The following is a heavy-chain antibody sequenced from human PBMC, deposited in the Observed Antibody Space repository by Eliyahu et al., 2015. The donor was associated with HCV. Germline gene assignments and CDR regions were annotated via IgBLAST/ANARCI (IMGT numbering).Heavy chain of an antibody. CDR3: ARGTPWGERFDS. CDR1: GFTLQHYT. Sequence: EVRLVESGGGLVKPGGSLRLSCAASGFTLQHYTMAWVRQPPGRGLEWVSSINGRATYIDSVKGRFTTSRDDANNSLFLQMDYLRPEDTAVYFCARGTPWGERFDSWAQGTLVTVSS. D-gene: IGHD3-16*01. J-gene: IGHJ4*02. V-gene: IGHV3-21*01. CDR2: INGRATYI.